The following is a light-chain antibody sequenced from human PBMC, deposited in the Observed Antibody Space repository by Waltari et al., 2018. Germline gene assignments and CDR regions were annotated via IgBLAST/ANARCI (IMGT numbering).Light chain of an antibody. CDR3: NSYTSSSILEVV. V-gene: IGLV2-14*03. CDR1: SSDVGGYKY. CDR2: DVS. Sequence: QSALTQPASVSGSPGQSITISCPGTSSDVGGYKYVSWYQQHPGKAPKLMIYDVSNRPSEVSNRCSGSKSGNTASLTISGLQAEDEADYYCNSYTSSSILEVVFGGGTKLTVL. J-gene: IGLJ2*01.